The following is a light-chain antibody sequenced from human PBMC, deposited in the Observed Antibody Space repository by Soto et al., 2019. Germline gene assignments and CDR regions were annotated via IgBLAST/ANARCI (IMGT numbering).Light chain of an antibody. CDR2: EVS. J-gene: IGLJ3*02. Sequence: QSALTQPASVSGSPGQSITISCTGTSSDVDVYNYVSWYQHHPGKAPKVVIYEVSNRPSGVSNRFSASKSGNTASLTISGPQAEDEADYYCASYTAINTWVFGGGTKLSVL. CDR3: ASYTAINTWV. V-gene: IGLV2-14*01. CDR1: SSDVDVYNY.